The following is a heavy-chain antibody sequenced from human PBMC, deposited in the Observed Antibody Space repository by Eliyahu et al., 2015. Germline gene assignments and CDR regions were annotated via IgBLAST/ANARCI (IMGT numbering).Heavy chain of an antibody. CDR1: GFTXSXYY. V-gene: IGHV3-11*01. D-gene: IGHD3-10*01. Sequence: CAXSGFTXSXYYMSWIRQAPGKGLXWVSYISSSGSTIYYADSVKGRFTISRDNAKNSLYLQMNSLRAEDTAVYYCARDDRVWFGERRGMDVWGQGTSVTVSS. J-gene: IGHJ6*02. CDR2: ISSSGSTI. CDR3: ARDDRVWFGERRGMDV.